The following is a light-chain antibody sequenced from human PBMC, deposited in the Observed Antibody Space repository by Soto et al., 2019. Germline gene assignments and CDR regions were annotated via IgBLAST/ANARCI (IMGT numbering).Light chain of an antibody. CDR3: QQYGGSPPYT. V-gene: IGKV3-20*01. CDR1: QSVSSSF. CDR2: AAS. J-gene: IGKJ2*01. Sequence: DIVLTQSPGTLSLSPGERATLSCRASQSVSSSFLAWYHQKPGQAPRLLIYAASTRATGVPDRFSGSGSGTDFTLTISRLEPEDFAVYYCQQYGGSPPYTFGQGTKLEIK.